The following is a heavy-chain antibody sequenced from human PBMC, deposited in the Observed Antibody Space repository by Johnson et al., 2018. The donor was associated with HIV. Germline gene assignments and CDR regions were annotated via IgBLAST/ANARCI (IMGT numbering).Heavy chain of an antibody. Sequence: QVQLVESGGGVVQPGGSLRLSCAASGFTFNSYGMHWVRQAPGKGLEWVALIWYDGSDKYSADSVKGRFTISRDNSRNTLHLQMNSLTAEDTAVYHCAKESGWKCTGDCHRNGGDTFHFWGQGTMVRVSS. CDR3: AKESGWKCTGDCHRNGGDTFHF. J-gene: IGHJ3*01. D-gene: IGHD2-8*02. V-gene: IGHV3-33*06. CDR1: GFTFNSYG. CDR2: IWYDGSDK.